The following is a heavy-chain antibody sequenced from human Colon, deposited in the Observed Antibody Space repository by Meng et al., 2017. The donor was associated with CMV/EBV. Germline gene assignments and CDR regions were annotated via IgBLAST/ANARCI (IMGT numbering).Heavy chain of an antibody. CDR1: GYTFTGHY. V-gene: IGHV1-2*02. CDR3: ARAPYSGIHLTNDY. D-gene: IGHD1-26*01. J-gene: IGHJ4*02. CDR2: INPDTGGT. Sequence: ASVKVSCKASGYTFTGHYMHWVRQAPGQGLEWVGWINPDTGGTLSAQKFQGRVIMTRDPSISTAYMELTRLRSDDTAVYFCARAPYSGIHLTNDYWGQGTLVTVSS.